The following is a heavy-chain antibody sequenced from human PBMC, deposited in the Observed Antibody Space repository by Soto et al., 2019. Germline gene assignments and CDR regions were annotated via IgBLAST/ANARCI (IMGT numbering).Heavy chain of an antibody. CDR2: IFACSSNI. CDR3: AKHAAAAAPDY. J-gene: IGHJ4*02. V-gene: IGHV3-48*01. CDR1: GFTFSSYS. D-gene: IGHD6-13*01. Sequence: GGSLRLSCVASGFTFSSYSMVWVRQAPGKGLEWVSYIFACSSNIFYADSVKGRFTISRDNAQNSLFLLMNSLRAEDTALYYCAKHAAAAAPDYWGQGTLVTVSS.